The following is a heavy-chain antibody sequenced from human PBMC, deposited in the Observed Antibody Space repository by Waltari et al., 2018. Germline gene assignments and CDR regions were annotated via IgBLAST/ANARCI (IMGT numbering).Heavy chain of an antibody. J-gene: IGHJ3*02. V-gene: IGHV4-59*01. Sequence: QVQLQASGPGLVKPSETLSLTCPVSGGSISSYYWSWCRQPPGKGLEWIGYIYYSGSTNYTPSLKSRVTISGDTSKNQFSLKLSSVTAADTAVYYCARWSVAGVGAFDIWGQGTMVTVSS. CDR3: ARWSVAGVGAFDI. CDR2: IYYSGST. CDR1: GGSISSYY. D-gene: IGHD6-19*01.